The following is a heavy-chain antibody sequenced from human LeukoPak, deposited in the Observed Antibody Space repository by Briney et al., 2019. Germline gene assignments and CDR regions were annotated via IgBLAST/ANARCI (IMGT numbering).Heavy chain of an antibody. CDR2: IKSKTDGGTT. Sequence: GGSLRLSCAASGFTFSNAWMSWVRQAPGKGREWVGRIKSKTDGGTTDYAAPVKGRFTISRDDSNNTLYLQMNSLKTEDTAVYYCTTVDTSVIVISGDYWGQGALVSVSS. CDR1: GFTFSNAW. CDR3: TTVDTSVIVISGDY. D-gene: IGHD3-16*02. J-gene: IGHJ4*02. V-gene: IGHV3-15*01.